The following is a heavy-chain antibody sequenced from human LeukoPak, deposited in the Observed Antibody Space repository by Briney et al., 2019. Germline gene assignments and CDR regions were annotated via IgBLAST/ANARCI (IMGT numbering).Heavy chain of an antibody. Sequence: SETLSLTCAVSGGSISSGGYSWSWIRQPPGKGLEWIGEINHSGSTNYNPSLKSRVTISVDTSKNQFSLKLSSVTAADTAVYYCASPAETSYYDFWSGYYWGAWGQGTLVTVSS. J-gene: IGHJ5*02. CDR2: INHSGST. CDR3: ASPAETSYYDFWSGYYWGA. D-gene: IGHD3-3*01. V-gene: IGHV4-34*01. CDR1: GGSISSGGYS.